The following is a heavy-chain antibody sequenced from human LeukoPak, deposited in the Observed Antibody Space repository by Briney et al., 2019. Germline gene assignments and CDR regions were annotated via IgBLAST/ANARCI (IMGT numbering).Heavy chain of an antibody. CDR3: ARQQANRRLWDH. CDR1: GGSFSGYY. D-gene: IGHD6-13*01. Sequence: SETLSLTCAVYGGSFSGYYWSWIRQPPGKGLEWIGEINHSGSTNYNPSLKSRVTISVDTSKNQFSLKLSSVTAADTAVYYCARQQANRRLWDHWGQGTLVTVSS. CDR2: INHSGST. J-gene: IGHJ4*02. V-gene: IGHV4-34*01.